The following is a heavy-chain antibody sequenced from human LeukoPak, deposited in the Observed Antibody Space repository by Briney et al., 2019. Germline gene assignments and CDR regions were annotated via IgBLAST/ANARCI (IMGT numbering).Heavy chain of an antibody. V-gene: IGHV1-8*03. CDR3: AGGLWIVGATDDAFDI. D-gene: IGHD1-26*01. CDR2: MNPNSGNT. Sequence: ASVKVSCKASGYTFTSYDINWVRQATGQGLEWMGWMNPNSGNTGYAQKFQGRVTITRNTSISTAYMELSSLRSEDTAVYYCAGGLWIVGATDDAFDIWGQGTMVTVSS. J-gene: IGHJ3*02. CDR1: GYTFTSYD.